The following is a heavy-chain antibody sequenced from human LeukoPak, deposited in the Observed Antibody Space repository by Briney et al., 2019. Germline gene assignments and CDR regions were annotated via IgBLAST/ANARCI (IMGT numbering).Heavy chain of an antibody. Sequence: GVSLRLSCAASGFIFSNYAMSWVRQAPGKGLEWVSAISGSGVDTYYTDSVKGRFTISRDNSKNRLYVQMNSLRDDDTAVYYCAKTVGTDDFWRGVLDYWGQGTLVTASS. CDR3: AKTVGTDDFWRGVLDY. CDR2: ISGSGVDT. D-gene: IGHD3-3*01. CDR1: GFIFSNYA. J-gene: IGHJ4*02. V-gene: IGHV3-23*01.